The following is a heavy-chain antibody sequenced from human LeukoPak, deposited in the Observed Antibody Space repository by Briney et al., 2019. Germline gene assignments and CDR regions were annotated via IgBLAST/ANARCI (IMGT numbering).Heavy chain of an antibody. V-gene: IGHV4-4*09. D-gene: IGHD3-22*01. CDR3: ARHGSVSSGALV. CDR1: GGSFSSYY. CDR2: IYTSGST. Sequence: PSETLSLTCTVSGGSFSSYYWSWIRQPPGKGLEWIAYIYTSGSTNYNPSLKSRVTISVDTSKNQFSLKLSSVTAADTAAYYCARHGSVSSGALVWGQGTLVTVSS. J-gene: IGHJ4*02.